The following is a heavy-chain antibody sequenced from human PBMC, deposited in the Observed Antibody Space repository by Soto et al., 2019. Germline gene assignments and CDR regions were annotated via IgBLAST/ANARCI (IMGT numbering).Heavy chain of an antibody. CDR2: MHYSGST. CDR1: GGSISSYY. D-gene: IGHD3-22*01. CDR3: ASNGYDYPNWFDP. Sequence: SETLSLTCTVSGGSISSYYWSWIRQPPGKGLEWIGYMHYSGSTNYNPSLKSRVTISVDTSKNQFSLKLRSVTAADTAVYYCASNGYDYPNWFDPWGQGTLVPVSS. J-gene: IGHJ5*02. V-gene: IGHV4-59*01.